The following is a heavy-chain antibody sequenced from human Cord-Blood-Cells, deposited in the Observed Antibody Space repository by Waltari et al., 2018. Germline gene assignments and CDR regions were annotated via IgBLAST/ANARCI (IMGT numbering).Heavy chain of an antibody. CDR3: AQVVPAAFAFDI. CDR1: GGSISSSSYY. J-gene: IGHJ3*02. D-gene: IGHD2-2*01. CDR2: SYYSGST. Sequence: QLQLQESGPGLVKPSETLSLTCTVSGGSISSSSYYWGWIRQPPGKGLEWIGRSYYSGSTYYNPSLKSRVTISVDTSKNQFSLKLSSVTAADTAVYYCAQVVPAAFAFDIWGQGTMVTVSS. V-gene: IGHV4-39*01.